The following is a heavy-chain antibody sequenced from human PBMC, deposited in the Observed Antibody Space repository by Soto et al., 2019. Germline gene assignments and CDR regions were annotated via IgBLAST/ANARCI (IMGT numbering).Heavy chain of an antibody. Sequence: SETLSLTCTVSGGSISSSSYYWGWIRQPPGKGLEWIGSIYYSGSTYYNPSLKSRVTISVDTSKNQFSLKLSSVTAADTAVYYCASQELDWGNYFDYWGQGTLVTVSS. CDR3: ASQELDWGNYFDY. CDR1: GGSISSSSYY. J-gene: IGHJ4*02. D-gene: IGHD3-16*01. CDR2: IYYSGST. V-gene: IGHV4-39*01.